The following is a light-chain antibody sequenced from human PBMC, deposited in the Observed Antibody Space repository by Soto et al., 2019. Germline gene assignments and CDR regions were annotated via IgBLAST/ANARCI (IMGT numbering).Light chain of an antibody. CDR1: SRDVGGYDC. CDR3: SSYAGINILYI. J-gene: IGLJ1*01. Sequence: QSALTQPPSASGSPGQSVTISCTGTSRDVGGYDCVSWYQQHPGKAPKLMMYEVSKRPSGVPDRFSGSKSGNTAPLTVSGLQPEDEADYYCSSYAGINILYIFGSGTKGTVL. V-gene: IGLV2-8*01. CDR2: EVS.